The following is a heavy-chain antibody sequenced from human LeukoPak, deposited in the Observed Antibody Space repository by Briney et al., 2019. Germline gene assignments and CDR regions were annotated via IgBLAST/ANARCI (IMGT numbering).Heavy chain of an antibody. V-gene: IGHV1-8*01. CDR3: ARKYCSSTNCNYPPSSYYFDY. CDR1: GYTFPSYD. D-gene: IGHD2-2*01. Sequence: ASVKVSCKASGYTFPSYDINWGRQATGQGLEWMRWRNPNIRNTGYAQKFHGRVTMTGNTSISTAYMELSSLRSEDTAVYYCARKYCSSTNCNYPPSSYYFDYWGQGTLVTVSS. CDR2: RNPNIRNT. J-gene: IGHJ4*02.